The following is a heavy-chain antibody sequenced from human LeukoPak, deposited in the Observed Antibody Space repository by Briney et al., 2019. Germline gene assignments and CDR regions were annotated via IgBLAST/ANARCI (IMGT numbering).Heavy chain of an antibody. Sequence: RGSLRLSSTASGFTFSSYAMNWVRQAPGKGLEWVSGICAGGTYTYYADTVKGRFTSSRDNARNSLFLQMNSLRAEDTAVYYCARDLRYCSSASCSENGAFDIWGQGTMVTVSS. CDR2: ICAGGTYT. J-gene: IGHJ3*02. CDR3: ARDLRYCSSASCSENGAFDI. D-gene: IGHD2-2*01. V-gene: IGHV3-21*01. CDR1: GFTFSSYA.